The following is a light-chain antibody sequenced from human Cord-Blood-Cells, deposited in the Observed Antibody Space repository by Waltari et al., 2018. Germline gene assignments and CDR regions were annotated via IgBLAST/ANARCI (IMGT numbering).Light chain of an antibody. CDR2: RNN. CDR1: SSNIGSNY. J-gene: IGLJ3*02. V-gene: IGLV1-47*01. Sequence: QSVLTQPPSASGTPGQRVTISCSVSSSNIGSNYAYWYQQLPGTAPKLLIYRNNRRPAGVPDRFSGSMSGTSASLAISGLRSEDEADYYCAAWDDSLSGWVFGGGTKLTVL. CDR3: AAWDDSLSGWV.